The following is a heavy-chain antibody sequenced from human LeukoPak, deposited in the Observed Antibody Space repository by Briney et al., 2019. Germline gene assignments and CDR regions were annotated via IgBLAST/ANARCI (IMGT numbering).Heavy chain of an antibody. Sequence: SETLSLTCAVYGGSFSGYYWSWIRQPPGKGLEWIGEINHSGGTNYNPSLKSRVTISVDTSKNQFSLKLSSVAAADTAVYYCARGIVGYYYYMDVWGKGTTVTVSS. CDR3: ARGIVGYYYYMDV. J-gene: IGHJ6*03. CDR1: GGSFSGYY. CDR2: INHSGGT. V-gene: IGHV4-34*01. D-gene: IGHD1-26*01.